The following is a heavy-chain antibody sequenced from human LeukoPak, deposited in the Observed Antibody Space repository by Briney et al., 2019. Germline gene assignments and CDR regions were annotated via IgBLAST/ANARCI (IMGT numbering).Heavy chain of an antibody. D-gene: IGHD3-10*01. CDR2: IYPGDSDT. Sequence: GESLKISCRGSGYSFTTYWIGWVRQMPGKGLEGMGIIYPGDSDTRYSPSFQGQVTISADKSISTAYLQWSSLKASDTAMYYCARRGRNYNNTNWFDPWGQGTLVTVSS. V-gene: IGHV5-51*01. CDR3: ARRGRNYNNTNWFDP. J-gene: IGHJ5*02. CDR1: GYSFTTYW.